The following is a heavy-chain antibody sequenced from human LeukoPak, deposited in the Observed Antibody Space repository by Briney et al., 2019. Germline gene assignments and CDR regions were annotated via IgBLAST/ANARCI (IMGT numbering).Heavy chain of an antibody. CDR1: GGSFSGYY. CDR3: ARGRRAAAGTGWFDP. J-gene: IGHJ5*02. V-gene: IGHV4-34*01. Sequence: PSETLSLTCAVYGGSFSGYYWSWIRQPPGKGLEWIGEINHRGSTNYNPSLKSRVTISVDTSKSQLSLKLSSVTAADTAVYYCARGRRAAAGTGWFDPWGQGTLVTVSS. CDR2: INHRGST. D-gene: IGHD6-13*01.